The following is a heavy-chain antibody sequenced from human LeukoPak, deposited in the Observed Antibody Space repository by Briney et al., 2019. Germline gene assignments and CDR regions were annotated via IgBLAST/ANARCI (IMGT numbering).Heavy chain of an antibody. CDR2: IYSGGST. V-gene: IGHV3-53*01. CDR1: GFTFSSYA. Sequence: PGGSLRLSCAASGFTFSSYAMSWVRQAPGKGLEWVSVIYSGGSTYYADSVKGRFTISRDNSKNTLYLQMNSLRAEDTAVYYCARVVEGGGFDYWGQGTLVTVSS. J-gene: IGHJ4*02. D-gene: IGHD2-15*01. CDR3: ARVVEGGGFDY.